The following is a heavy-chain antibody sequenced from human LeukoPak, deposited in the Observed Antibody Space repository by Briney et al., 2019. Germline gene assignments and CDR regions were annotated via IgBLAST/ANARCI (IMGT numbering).Heavy chain of an antibody. CDR3: ARARDYYDSSGSSDY. Sequence: GGSLRLSCAASGFTFSSYWMSWVRQAPGKGLEWVANIKQDGSEKYYVDSVKGRFTISRDNAKNTLYLQMNSLRADDTAVYYCARARDYYDSSGSSDYWGQGTLVTVSS. V-gene: IGHV3-7*01. CDR2: IKQDGSEK. J-gene: IGHJ4*02. CDR1: GFTFSSYW. D-gene: IGHD3-22*01.